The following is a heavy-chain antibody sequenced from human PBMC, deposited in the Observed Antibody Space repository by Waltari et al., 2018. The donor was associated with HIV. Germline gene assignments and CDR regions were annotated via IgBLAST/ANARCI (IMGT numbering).Heavy chain of an antibody. Sequence: EVQLVESGGGLVKPGGSLGLSCATPGFTFSSFSMNWVRQAPGKGLEWVSSISGSPSYIYYADSVKGRFTISRDNAKNSLYLQMNSLRAEDTAVYYCARDPGGNYDSFAFDIWGQGTMVTVSS. CDR2: ISGSPSYI. V-gene: IGHV3-21*01. CDR3: ARDPGGNYDSFAFDI. J-gene: IGHJ3*02. CDR1: GFTFSSFS. D-gene: IGHD3-22*01.